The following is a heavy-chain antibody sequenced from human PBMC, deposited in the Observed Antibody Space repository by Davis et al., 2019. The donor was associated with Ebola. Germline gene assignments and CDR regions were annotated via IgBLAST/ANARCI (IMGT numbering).Heavy chain of an antibody. V-gene: IGHV1-2*06. CDR1: GYTFTGYY. Sequence: GGSLRLSCAASGYTFTGYYMHWVRQAPGQGLEWMGRINPNSGGTIYAQKFQGRVTMTRDTSISTAYMELSRLRSDDTAVYYCARTNYDFWSGYLKYFDYWGQGTLVTVSS. D-gene: IGHD3-3*01. CDR2: INPNSGGT. J-gene: IGHJ4*02. CDR3: ARTNYDFWSGYLKYFDY.